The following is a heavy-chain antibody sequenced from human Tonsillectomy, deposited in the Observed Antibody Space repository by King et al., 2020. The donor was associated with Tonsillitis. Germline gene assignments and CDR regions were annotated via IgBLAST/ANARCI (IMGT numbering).Heavy chain of an antibody. Sequence: VQLQESGPGLVKPSQTLSPTCAVSGGSISSGGYSWSWIRQPPGKGLEWIGNINYIGNTYYNPSLKSRVSISVDTSKNPFSLKLSSVSAAVTAVYYCATGVPHCSGGACYSTAVTWFDPWGQGTLVTVSS. J-gene: IGHJ5*02. CDR3: ATGVPHCSGGACYSTAVTWFDP. V-gene: IGHV4-30-4*07. D-gene: IGHD2-15*01. CDR2: INYIGNT. CDR1: GGSISSGGYS.